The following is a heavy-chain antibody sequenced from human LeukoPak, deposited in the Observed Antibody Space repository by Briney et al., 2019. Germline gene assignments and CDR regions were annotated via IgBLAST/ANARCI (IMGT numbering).Heavy chain of an antibody. CDR3: AKAVITMVRGAPIGPYYFDY. D-gene: IGHD3-10*01. CDR2: ISSSGSTI. J-gene: IGHJ4*02. Sequence: GGSLRLSCAASGFTFSSYEMNWVRQAPGKGLEWVSYISSSGSTIYYADSVKGRFTISRGNSKNTLYLQMNSLRAEDTAVYYCAKAVITMVRGAPIGPYYFDYWGQGTLVTVSS. CDR1: GFTFSSYE. V-gene: IGHV3-48*03.